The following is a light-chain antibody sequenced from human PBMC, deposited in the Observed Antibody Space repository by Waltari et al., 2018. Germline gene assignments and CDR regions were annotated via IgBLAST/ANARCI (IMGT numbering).Light chain of an antibody. CDR2: DDS. CDR3: QVWDSSSDHPRV. Sequence: SYVLTQPPSVSVAQGKTARITCGGNNIGSKSVHWYQQKPGQAPVLGVYDDSDRPSGIPERFSGSNSGNTATLTISRVEAGDEADYYCQVWDSSSDHPRVFGGGTKLTVL. CDR1: NIGSKS. J-gene: IGLJ2*01. V-gene: IGLV3-21*03.